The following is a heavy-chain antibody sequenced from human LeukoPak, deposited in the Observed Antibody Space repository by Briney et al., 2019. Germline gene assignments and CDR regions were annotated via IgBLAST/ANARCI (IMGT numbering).Heavy chain of an antibody. CDR2: ISDSDGST. D-gene: IGHD2-21*02. V-gene: IGHV3-23*01. CDR3: TTDPTYIVVVTAESDTTWYFDL. CDR1: GFTFSSYA. Sequence: TGGSLRLSCAASGFTFSSYAMSWVRQAPGKGLEWVSEISDSDGSTYYADSVKGRFTISRDNPKNTLYLQMNSLKTEDTAVYYCTTDPTYIVVVTAESDTTWYFDLWGRGTLVTVSS. J-gene: IGHJ2*01.